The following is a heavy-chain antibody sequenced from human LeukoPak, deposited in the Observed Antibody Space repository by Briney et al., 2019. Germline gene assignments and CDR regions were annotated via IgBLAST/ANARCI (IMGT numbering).Heavy chain of an antibody. J-gene: IGHJ6*03. CDR1: GGSISSYY. CDR3: ARVELTGDLYYYYYMDV. V-gene: IGHV4-4*07. CDR2: IYTSGST. Sequence: SETLSLTCTVSGGSISSYYWSWIRQPAGKGLEWIGRIYTSGSTNYNPSLKSRVTMSVDTSKNQFSLKLSSVTAADTAVYYCARVELTGDLYYYYYMDVWGKGTTVTVSS. D-gene: IGHD7-27*01.